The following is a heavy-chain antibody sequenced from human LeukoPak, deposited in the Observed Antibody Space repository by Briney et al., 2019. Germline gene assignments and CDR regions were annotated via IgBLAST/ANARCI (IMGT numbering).Heavy chain of an antibody. J-gene: IGHJ4*02. CDR1: GFIFSSYA. V-gene: IGHV3-23*01. CDR2: ISGSGGST. D-gene: IGHD3-22*01. Sequence: PGGSLRLSCAASGFIFSSYAMSWVRQAPGKGLEWVSAISGSGGSTYYADSVKGRFTISRDSSKNTLYLQMNSLRAEDTAVYYCAKGENYYDSSVFDYWGQGTLVTVSS. CDR3: AKGENYYDSSVFDY.